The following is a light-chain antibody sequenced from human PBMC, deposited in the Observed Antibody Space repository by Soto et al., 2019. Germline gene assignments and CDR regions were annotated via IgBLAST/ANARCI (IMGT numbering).Light chain of an antibody. Sequence: QAVVTQPPSASGTPGQRVTISCSGSSSNIGSNYVYWYQQLPGTAPKLLIYSNNQRPSGVPDRFSGSKSRTSASLAISGLRSEDEADYYCAAWDDSLSGYVFGTGTKVTVL. V-gene: IGLV1-47*02. J-gene: IGLJ1*01. CDR1: SSNIGSNY. CDR2: SNN. CDR3: AAWDDSLSGYV.